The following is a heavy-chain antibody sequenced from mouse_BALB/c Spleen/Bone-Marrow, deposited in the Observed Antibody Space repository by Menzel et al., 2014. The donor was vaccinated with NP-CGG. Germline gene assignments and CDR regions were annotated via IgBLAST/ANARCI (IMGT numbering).Heavy chain of an antibody. CDR3: ARDRRYDLAWFAY. V-gene: IGHV7-3*02. CDR2: IRNKANGYTT. D-gene: IGHD2-14*01. CDR1: GFTSTDYY. Sequence: EAKLMESGGGLVQPGGSLRLSCATSGFTSTDYYMSWVRQPPGKALEWLGFIRNKANGYTTEYSASVKGRFTISRDNSQSILYLQMNTLRAEDSATYYCARDRRYDLAWFAYWGQGTLVTVSA. J-gene: IGHJ3*01.